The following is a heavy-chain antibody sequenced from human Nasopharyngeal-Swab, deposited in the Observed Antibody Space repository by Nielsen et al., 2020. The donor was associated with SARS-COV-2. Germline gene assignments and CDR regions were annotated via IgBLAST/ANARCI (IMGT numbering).Heavy chain of an antibody. CDR2: ISSSSSYI. J-gene: IGHJ6*02. Sequence: WIRQPPGKGLEWVSSISSSSSYIYYADSVKGRFTISRDNAKNSLYLQMNSLRAEDTAVYYCARDQAYCGGDCYGTLDYGMDVWGQGTTVTASS. D-gene: IGHD2-21*01. V-gene: IGHV3-21*01. CDR3: ARDQAYCGGDCYGTLDYGMDV.